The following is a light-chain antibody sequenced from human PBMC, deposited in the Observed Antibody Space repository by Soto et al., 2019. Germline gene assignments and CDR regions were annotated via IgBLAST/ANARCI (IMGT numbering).Light chain of an antibody. CDR3: CSYAGIRTSV. CDR2: EDT. Sequence: QSALTQPASVSGSPGQSITISCTGTSSDVGSYNLVSWYQQHPGKAPKLMIYEDTKRPSGVSNRFSGSKSGNTASLTISGLQAEDEADYYGCSYAGIRTSVFGTRTKVTVL. V-gene: IGLV2-23*01. CDR1: SSDVGSYNL. J-gene: IGLJ1*01.